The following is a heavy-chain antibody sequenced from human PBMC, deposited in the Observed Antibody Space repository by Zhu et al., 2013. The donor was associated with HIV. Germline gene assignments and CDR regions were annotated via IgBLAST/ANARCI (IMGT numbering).Heavy chain of an antibody. J-gene: IGHJ5*02. CDR3: ARGSRITMIVVVNNWFDP. CDR2: INPNSGGT. V-gene: IGHV1-2*04. Sequence: QVQLVQSGAEVKKPGASVKVSCKASGYTFTGYYMHWVRQAPGQGLEWMGWINPNSGGTNYAQKFQGWVTMTRDTSISTAYMELSRLRSDDTAVYYCARGSRITMIVVVNNWFDPGAREPWSPSPQ. CDR1: GYTFTGYY. D-gene: IGHD3-22*01.